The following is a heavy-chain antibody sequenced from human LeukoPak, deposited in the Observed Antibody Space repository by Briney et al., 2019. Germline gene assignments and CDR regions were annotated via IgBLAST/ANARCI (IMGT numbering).Heavy chain of an antibody. J-gene: IGHJ6*02. CDR3: ARGEHTAMANRHYYYYGMDV. Sequence: ASVKVSCKASGCTFTSYYMHWVRQAPGQGLEWMGIINPSGGSTSYAQKFQGRVTMTRDTSTSTVYMELSSLRSEDTAVYYCARGEHTAMANRHYYYYGMDVWGQGTTVTVSS. CDR1: GCTFTSYY. D-gene: IGHD5-18*01. CDR2: INPSGGST. V-gene: IGHV1-46*01.